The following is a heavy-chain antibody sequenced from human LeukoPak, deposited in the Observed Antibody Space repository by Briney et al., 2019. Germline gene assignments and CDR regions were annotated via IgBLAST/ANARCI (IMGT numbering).Heavy chain of an antibody. CDR1: GGSISGHY. CDR2: IQYSGRT. V-gene: IGHV4-59*08. D-gene: IGHD3-22*01. J-gene: IGHJ4*02. Sequence: SETLSLTCRVSGGSISGHYWSWIRQPPGKGPEWIGYIQYSGRTNYNPSLKSRITISVDTSNNQFSLNLSSVTAADTAAYYCARTLDSGSFDFWGQGTLVTVSS. CDR3: ARTLDSGSFDF.